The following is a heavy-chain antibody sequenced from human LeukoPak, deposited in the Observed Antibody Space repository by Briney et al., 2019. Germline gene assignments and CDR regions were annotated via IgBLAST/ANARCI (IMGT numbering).Heavy chain of an antibody. V-gene: IGHV3-30*18. CDR1: GFTFSSYG. Sequence: SLRLSLAASGFTFSSYGMHWVRPAPGQGLEWGAIISYDGSNKYYADSVQGRFTISRDNSKNTLYLQMNSLRAEDTAVYYCAKDLGGGSGCYDLWGRGTLVTVSS. D-gene: IGHD6-19*01. CDR2: ISYDGSNK. J-gene: IGHJ2*01. CDR3: AKDLGGGSGCYDL.